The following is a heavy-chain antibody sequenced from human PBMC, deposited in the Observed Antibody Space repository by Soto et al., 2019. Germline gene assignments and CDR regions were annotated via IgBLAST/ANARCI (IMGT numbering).Heavy chain of an antibody. V-gene: IGHV4-34*01. CDR1: GGSFSGYY. D-gene: IGHD2-2*01. Sequence: SETLSLTCAVYGGSFSGYYWSWIRQPPGKGLEWIGEINHSGSTNYNPSLKSRVTISVDTSKNQFSLKLSSVTAADTAVYYCARGRPVGLFFGRGVPAAMTVFEIWGQGTMVTVSS. CDR2: INHSGST. J-gene: IGHJ3*02. CDR3: ARGRPVGLFFGRGVPAAMTVFEI.